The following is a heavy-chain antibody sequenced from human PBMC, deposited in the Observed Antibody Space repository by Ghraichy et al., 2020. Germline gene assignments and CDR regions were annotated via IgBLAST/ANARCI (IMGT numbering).Heavy chain of an antibody. J-gene: IGHJ6*02. CDR2: ISYDGSNK. V-gene: IGHV3-30*18. Sequence: GGSLRLSCAASGFTFSSYGMHWVRQAPGKGLEWVAVISYDGSNKYYADSVKGRFTISRDNSKNTLYLQMNSLRAEDTAVYYCAKDLWSSSWHDAYYYYGMDVWGQGTTVTVSS. D-gene: IGHD6-13*01. CDR3: AKDLWSSSWHDAYYYYGMDV. CDR1: GFTFSSYG.